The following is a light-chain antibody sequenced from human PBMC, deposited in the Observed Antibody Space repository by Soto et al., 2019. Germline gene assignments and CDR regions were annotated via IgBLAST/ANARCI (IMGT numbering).Light chain of an antibody. CDR2: DAS. CDR3: QQYNSYRT. V-gene: IGKV1-5*01. Sequence: DIQMTQSPSTLSASVGDRVTVTCRASQSISSWLAWYQQKPGKAPKLLIYDASSLESGVPSRFSGSGSGTEFTLTISSLQPDDFATYYCQQYNSYRTFG. J-gene: IGKJ1*01. CDR1: QSISSW.